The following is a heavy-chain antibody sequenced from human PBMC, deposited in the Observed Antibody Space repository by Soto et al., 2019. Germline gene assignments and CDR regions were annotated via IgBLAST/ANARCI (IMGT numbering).Heavy chain of an antibody. V-gene: IGHV3-9*01. CDR2: ISWNSGSI. D-gene: IGHD3-9*01. CDR1: GFTFDDYA. CDR3: AKDTSGYDILTGSVFDY. Sequence: EVQLVESGGGLVQPGRSLRLSCAASGFTFDDYAMHWVRQAPGKGLEWVSGISWNSGSIGYADSVKGRFTISRDNAKNSLYLQMNSLRAEDTALYYCAKDTSGYDILTGSVFDYWGQGTLVTVSS. J-gene: IGHJ4*02.